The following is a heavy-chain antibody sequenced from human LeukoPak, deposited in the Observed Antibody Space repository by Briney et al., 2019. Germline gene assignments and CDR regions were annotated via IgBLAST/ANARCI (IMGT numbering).Heavy chain of an antibody. J-gene: IGHJ4*02. CDR3: ARDLRGYFDAT. CDR1: GFTFSSYW. D-gene: IGHD3-9*01. Sequence: GGSLRLSCAASGFTFSSYWMSWVRQAPGKGLEGVANINQDGSEKYYVDSVKGRFTISRDNAKNSLYLQMNSLRAEDTAVYYCARDLRGYFDATGGQGTLVTVSS. V-gene: IGHV3-7*01. CDR2: INQDGSEK.